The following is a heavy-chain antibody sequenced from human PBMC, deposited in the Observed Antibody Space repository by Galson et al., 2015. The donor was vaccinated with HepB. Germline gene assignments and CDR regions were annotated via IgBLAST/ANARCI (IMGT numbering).Heavy chain of an antibody. CDR1: GFTFSNFG. V-gene: IGHV3-30*18. CDR3: AKGSPKAESTRRRSAP. CDR2: MSYDGSGE. Sequence: SLRLSCAASGFTFSNFGVHWVRQAPGKGLEWVAIMSYDGSGEYYADSVRGRFTISRDNSKNTLYLQMNSLRPDDTAVYYCAKGSPKAESTRRRSAPCGRGTVVTVAS. D-gene: IGHD1-14*01. J-gene: IGHJ5*02.